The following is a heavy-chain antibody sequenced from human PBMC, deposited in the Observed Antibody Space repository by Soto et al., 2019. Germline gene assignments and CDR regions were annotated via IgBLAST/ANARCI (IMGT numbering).Heavy chain of an antibody. CDR2: MNSDGSST. V-gene: IGHV3-74*01. D-gene: IGHD2-15*01. CDR3: ARVGCSGGSCIDY. J-gene: IGHJ4*01. CDR1: GFTLSSYW. Sequence: EVQLVESGGGLVQPGGSLRLSCAVSGFTLSSYWMHWVRQVPGQGLVWVSRMNSDGSSTSYADSVKGRFTISRDNAKNTLYLQMNSLRDDDTGLYYCARVGCSGGSCIDYWGHGTLVTVTS.